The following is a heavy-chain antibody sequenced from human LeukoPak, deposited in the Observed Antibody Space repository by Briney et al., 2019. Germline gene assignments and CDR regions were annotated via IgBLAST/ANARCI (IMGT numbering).Heavy chain of an antibody. J-gene: IGHJ4*02. D-gene: IGHD1-7*01. V-gene: IGHV3-20*04. CDR2: ISWNANKI. CDR1: GFTFDDYA. CDR3: ARLVSGELRPKDYFDY. Sequence: PGGSLRLSCVASGFTFDDYAMSWVRQAPGMGLEYVSGISWNANKIGYADSVKGRFTISRDNAKNSLYLQMNSLRAGDVALYYCARLVSGELRPKDYFDYWGQGTLVTVSS.